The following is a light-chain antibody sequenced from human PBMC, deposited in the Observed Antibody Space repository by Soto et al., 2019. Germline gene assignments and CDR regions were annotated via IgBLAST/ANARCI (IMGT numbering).Light chain of an antibody. Sequence: SYELTQPPSVSVAPGQTARITCGGNNIGSKSVHWHQQKAGQAPVLVVYDDSDRPSGIPERFSGSKSGTSATLGITGFQTGDEADYYCGSWDSSLSAYVFGTGTKVTVL. V-gene: IGLV3-21*02. CDR1: NIGSKS. CDR2: DDS. J-gene: IGLJ1*01. CDR3: GSWDSSLSAYV.